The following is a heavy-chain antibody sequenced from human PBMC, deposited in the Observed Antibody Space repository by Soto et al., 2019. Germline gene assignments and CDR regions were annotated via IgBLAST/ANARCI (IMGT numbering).Heavy chain of an antibody. J-gene: IGHJ3*02. CDR2: IYNSGST. D-gene: IGHD2-21*02. CDR1: GGSISGYY. CDR3: ARDPATADAFDI. V-gene: IGHV4-59*01. Sequence: PSETLSLTCTVSGGSISGYYWGWIRQPPGKGLEWIGYIYNSGSTNYNASLKSRVTISADTSKNQFSLKLRSVTAADTAVYYCARDPATADAFDIWGQGTMVTVSS.